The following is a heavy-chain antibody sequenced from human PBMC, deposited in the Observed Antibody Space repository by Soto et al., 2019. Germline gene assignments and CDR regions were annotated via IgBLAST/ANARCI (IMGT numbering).Heavy chain of an antibody. CDR1: GFSFSSHA. CDR3: ARQRGYSYGYPPDF. D-gene: IGHD5-18*01. Sequence: EVQLLESGGGLVQHGGSLRLSCAASGFSFSSHAMSWVRQAPGKGLEWVSSIGGSGGSTYYADSVKGRFTISRDNSESTLYLQMNSLRAEDTAVYYCARQRGYSYGYPPDFWGRGTLVTVSS. CDR2: IGGSGGST. V-gene: IGHV3-23*01. J-gene: IGHJ4*02.